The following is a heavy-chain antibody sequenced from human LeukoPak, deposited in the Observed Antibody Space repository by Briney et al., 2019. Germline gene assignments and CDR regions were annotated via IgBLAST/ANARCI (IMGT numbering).Heavy chain of an antibody. CDR3: ARFRGLDDYGDYGARAHSTLDAFDI. V-gene: IGHV4-31*03. D-gene: IGHD4-17*01. Sequence: PSQTLSLTCTVSGGSISSGGYYWSWIRQHPGTGLEWIGYIYYSGSTYYNPYLKSRVTISVDTSKNQFCLKLSSVTAADTAVYYCARFRGLDDYGDYGARAHSTLDAFDIGGQGTMVTVSS. CDR2: IYYSGST. J-gene: IGHJ3*02. CDR1: GGSISSGGYY.